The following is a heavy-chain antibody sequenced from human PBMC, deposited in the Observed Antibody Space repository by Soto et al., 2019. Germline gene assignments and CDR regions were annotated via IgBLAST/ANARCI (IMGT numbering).Heavy chain of an antibody. D-gene: IGHD3-16*01. CDR2: IYYSGST. CDR3: ARHAAPDEELRNYYYYYMDV. J-gene: IGHJ6*03. V-gene: IGHV4-39*01. Sequence: QLQLQESGPGLVKPSETLSLTCTVSGGSISSSRYYWGWIRQPPGKGLEWIGSIYYSGSTYYNPSLKSRVTISVDTSKNQFSLKLSSVTAADTAVYYCARHAAPDEELRNYYYYYMDVWGKGTTVTVSS. CDR1: GGSISSSRYY.